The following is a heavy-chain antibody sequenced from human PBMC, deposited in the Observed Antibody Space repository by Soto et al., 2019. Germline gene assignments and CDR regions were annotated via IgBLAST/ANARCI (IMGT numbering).Heavy chain of an antibody. CDR2: IYSGGST. V-gene: IGHV3-66*01. CDR1: GFTVSSNY. J-gene: IGHJ4*02. CDR3: ARDEDSRMGRNY. Sequence: GGSLRLSCAASGFTVSSNYMSWVRQAPGKGLEWVSVIYSGGSTYYADSVKGRFTISRDNSKNTLYLQMNSLRAEDTAVYYCARDEDSRMGRNYWGQGTLVTVSS. D-gene: IGHD2-15*01.